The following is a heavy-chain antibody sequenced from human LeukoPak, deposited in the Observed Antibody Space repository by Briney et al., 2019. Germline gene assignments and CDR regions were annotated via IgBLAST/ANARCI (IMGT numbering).Heavy chain of an antibody. CDR3: AKDQGGSGSYYHSDYFDY. D-gene: IGHD3-10*01. CDR1: GFTFSSYG. Sequence: PGGSLRLSCAASGFTFSSYGMHWVRQAPGKGLEWVAVISYDGSNKYYADSVKGRFTISRDNSKNTLYLQMNSLRAEDTAVYYCAKDQGGSGSYYHSDYFDYRGQGTLVTVSS. CDR2: ISYDGSNK. V-gene: IGHV3-30*18. J-gene: IGHJ4*02.